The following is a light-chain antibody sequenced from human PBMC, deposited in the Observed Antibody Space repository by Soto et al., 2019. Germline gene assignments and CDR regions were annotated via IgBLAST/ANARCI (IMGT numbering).Light chain of an antibody. V-gene: IGKV3-20*01. CDR1: QSISSTY. CDR3: QQYGSSPWT. Sequence: ETVLTQSPGTLSLSPGERATLSCRASQSISSTYLAWYHQKPGQAPRLLIYGASSRATGIPDRFSGSGSGTYFTLTSSRLEPEDFAVYYCQQYGSSPWTFGQGTKVEIK. CDR2: GAS. J-gene: IGKJ1*01.